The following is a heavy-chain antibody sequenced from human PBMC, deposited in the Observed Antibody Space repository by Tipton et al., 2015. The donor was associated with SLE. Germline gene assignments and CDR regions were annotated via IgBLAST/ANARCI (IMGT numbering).Heavy chain of an antibody. CDR3: AKGRGGGRYFDY. CDR2: VYSASRT. V-gene: IGHV3-23*03. D-gene: IGHD2-15*01. J-gene: IGHJ4*02. Sequence: SLRLSCVASGFTFGYYAMGWVRQTPGKGLEWVSIVYSASRTYYVDSVKGRFIISRDDSKNTLYLQLNSLRAEDSAMYYRAKGRGGGRYFDYWGQGTLVTVSS. CDR1: GFTFGYYA.